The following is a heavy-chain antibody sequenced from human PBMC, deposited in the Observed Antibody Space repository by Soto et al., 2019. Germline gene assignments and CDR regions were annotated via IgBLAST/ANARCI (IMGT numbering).Heavy chain of an antibody. CDR1: GDAFSGYA. D-gene: IGHD3-22*01. V-gene: IGHV1-69*13. J-gene: IGHJ4*02. CDR3: ARVRDYDSSGYSYYFDY. CDR2: IIPIFGTA. Sequence: SSVKVSCKAAGDAFSGYASSWVRQAPGQGLEWMGGIIPIFGTANYAQKFQGRVTITADESTSTAYMELSSLRSEDTAVYYCARVRDYDSSGYSYYFDYWGQGALVTVSS.